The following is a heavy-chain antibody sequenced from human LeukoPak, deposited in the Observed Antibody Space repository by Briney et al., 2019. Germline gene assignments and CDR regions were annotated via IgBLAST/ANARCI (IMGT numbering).Heavy chain of an antibody. J-gene: IGHJ4*02. CDR3: ARRYYYGSGSPEY. CDR2: IYYDGNT. CDR1: GDSISTSAYY. V-gene: IGHV4-39*01. Sequence: SETLSLTCAVSGDSISTSAYYWDWSRQPPGKGLEWIGNIYYDGNTRYNPSLKSRVTISVDRSKNQFSLKLSSVTAADTAVYYCARRYYYGSGSPEYWGQGTQVTVSS. D-gene: IGHD3-10*01.